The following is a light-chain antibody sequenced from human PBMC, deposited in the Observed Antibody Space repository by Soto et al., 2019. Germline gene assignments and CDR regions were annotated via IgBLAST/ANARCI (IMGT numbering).Light chain of an antibody. J-gene: IGKJ2*01. CDR2: WAS. CDR1: QSVLYSSNNKNY. CDR3: QQYFSAPPT. Sequence: DIVMTQSPDSLAVSLGERATINCKSSQSVLYSSNNKNYLAWYQQKPGQPPKLFISWASTRESGVPDRFSGSGSGKDFTLTISGLQAEDVALYYCQQYFSAPPTFGQGTKLEIK. V-gene: IGKV4-1*01.